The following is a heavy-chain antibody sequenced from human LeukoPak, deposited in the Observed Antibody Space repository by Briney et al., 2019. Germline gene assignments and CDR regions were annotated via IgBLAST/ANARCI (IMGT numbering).Heavy chain of an antibody. J-gene: IGHJ5*02. V-gene: IGHV4-34*01. D-gene: IGHD2-15*01. Sequence: SETLSLTCAVYGGSFSGYYWSWIRQPPGKGLEWIGEINHSGSTNYNPSLKSRVTISVDTSKNQFSLKLSSVTAEDTAVYYCARESGYCSGGSCLNWFDPWGQGTLVTVSS. CDR1: GGSFSGYY. CDR2: INHSGST. CDR3: ARESGYCSGGSCLNWFDP.